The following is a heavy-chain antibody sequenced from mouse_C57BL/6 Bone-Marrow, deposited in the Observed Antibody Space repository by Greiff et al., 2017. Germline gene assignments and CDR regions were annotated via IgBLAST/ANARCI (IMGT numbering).Heavy chain of an antibody. Sequence: EVQVVESGGGLVQPGGSLSLSCAASGFTFTDYYMSWVRQPPGQALEWLGFIRNKANGYTTEYSASVKGRFTISRDNSQSILYLQMNALRAEDSATYYCARSPYYYGLDYWGQGTTLTVSS. V-gene: IGHV7-3*01. J-gene: IGHJ2*01. CDR2: IRNKANGYTT. CDR1: GFTFTDYY. CDR3: ARSPYYYGLDY. D-gene: IGHD1-1*01.